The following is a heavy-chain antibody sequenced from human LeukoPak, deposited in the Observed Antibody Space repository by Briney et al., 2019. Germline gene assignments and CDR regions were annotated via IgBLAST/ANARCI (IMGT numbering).Heavy chain of an antibody. J-gene: IGHJ4*02. CDR3: ARDSDTAMWGGFDY. CDR1: GGSVSSSNW. V-gene: IGHV4-4*02. D-gene: IGHD5-18*01. CDR2: IYHSGST. Sequence: SGTLSLTCAVSGGSVSSSNWWSWVRQPPGKGLEWIGEIYHSGSTNYNPSLKSRVTISVDKCKNQFSLKLSSVTAADTAVYYCARDSDTAMWGGFDYWGQGTLVTVSS.